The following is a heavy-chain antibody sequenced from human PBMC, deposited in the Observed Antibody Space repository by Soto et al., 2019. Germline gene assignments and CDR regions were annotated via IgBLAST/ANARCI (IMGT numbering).Heavy chain of an antibody. D-gene: IGHD3-22*01. Sequence: PXGTLSLTCTVSGGSIISSSYYWGWIRQPPGKGLEWIGSIYSSGSTYYNPSLKSRVTISVDTSKNQFSLKLSSVTAADTAVHYCATPVSSGYQAFEVWGQGTMVTVSS. V-gene: IGHV4-39*01. CDR3: ATPVSSGYQAFEV. CDR1: GGSIISSSYY. J-gene: IGHJ3*01. CDR2: IYSSGST.